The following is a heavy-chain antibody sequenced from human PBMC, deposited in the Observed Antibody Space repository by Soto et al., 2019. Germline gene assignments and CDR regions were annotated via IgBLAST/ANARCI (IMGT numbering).Heavy chain of an antibody. J-gene: IGHJ4*02. CDR1: GYTFSSYE. V-gene: IGHV1-8*01. CDR3: ARGQSGYSSGWSPNDY. D-gene: IGHD6-19*01. Sequence: QVPLVQSGAEVKKPGASVKVSCKASGYTFSSYEINWVRQATGQGLEWMGWMNPNSGNTGYAQKFQGRVTMTRNTSISTAYMELSSLRSEATAVYYCARGQSGYSSGWSPNDYWGQGTLVTVSS. CDR2: MNPNSGNT.